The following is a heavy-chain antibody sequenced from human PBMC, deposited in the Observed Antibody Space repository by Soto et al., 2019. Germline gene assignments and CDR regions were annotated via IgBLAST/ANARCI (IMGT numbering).Heavy chain of an antibody. Sequence: ASLKVSCKVSGYTLTELSMHWVRQAPGKGLEWMGGFDPEDGETIYAQKFQGRVTMTEDTSTDTAYMELSSLRSEDTAVYYCATCVDYDFWSENYYGMDVWGQGTTVTVSS. CDR3: ATCVDYDFWSENYYGMDV. J-gene: IGHJ6*02. D-gene: IGHD3-3*01. CDR2: FDPEDGET. V-gene: IGHV1-24*01. CDR1: GYTLTELS.